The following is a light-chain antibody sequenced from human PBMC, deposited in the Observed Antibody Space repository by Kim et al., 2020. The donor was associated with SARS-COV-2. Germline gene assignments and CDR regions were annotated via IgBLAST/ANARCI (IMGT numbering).Light chain of an antibody. CDR3: QAWDSSSLV. V-gene: IGLV3-1*01. CDR1: KLGHKY. Sequence: VSPGQTASITCSGDKLGHKYASWYQQRPGQSPVLVIYRDSKRPSGMSERFSGSNSGNTATLTISETQALDEADYYCQAWDSSSLVFGGGTQLTVL. J-gene: IGLJ3*02. CDR2: RDS.